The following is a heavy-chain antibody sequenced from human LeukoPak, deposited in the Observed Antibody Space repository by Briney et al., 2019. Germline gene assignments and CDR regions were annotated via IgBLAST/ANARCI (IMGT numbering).Heavy chain of an antibody. CDR1: GYTFTSYA. V-gene: IGHV7-4-1*02. Sequence: ASVKVSCKASGYTFTSYAMNWVRQAPGQGLEWMGWINTNTGNPTYAQGFTGRFVFSLDTSVSTAYLQISSLKAEDTAVYYCARGLSSGYYYGGDYWGQGTLVTVSS. J-gene: IGHJ4*02. CDR2: INTNTGNP. D-gene: IGHD3-22*01. CDR3: ARGLSSGYYYGGDY.